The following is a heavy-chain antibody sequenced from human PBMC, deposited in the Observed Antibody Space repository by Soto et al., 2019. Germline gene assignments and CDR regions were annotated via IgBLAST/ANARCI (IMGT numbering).Heavy chain of an antibody. CDR2: ISSSSSTI. V-gene: IGHV3-48*02. Sequence: GGSLRLSXAASGLTFSSYSMNWVRQAPGKGLEWVSYISSSSSTIYYADSVKGRFTISRDNAKNSLYLQMNSLRDEDTAVYYCARDRGYSYGFPMDVWGQGTTVTVSS. CDR3: ARDRGYSYGFPMDV. D-gene: IGHD5-18*01. CDR1: GLTFSSYS. J-gene: IGHJ6*02.